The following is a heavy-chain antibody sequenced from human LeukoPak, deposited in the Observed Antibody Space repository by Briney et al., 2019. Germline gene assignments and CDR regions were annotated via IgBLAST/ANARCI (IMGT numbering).Heavy chain of an antibody. CDR1: GFTVSSNY. CDR3: ARLSSIAALYFDY. D-gene: IGHD6-6*01. CDR2: IYSGGST. J-gene: IGHJ4*02. Sequence: PGGSLRLSCAASGFTVSSNYMSWVRQAPGKGLEWVSVIYSGGSTYYADSVKGRFTISRDNSKNTLYLQMNSLRAEDTAVYYCARLSSIAALYFDYWGQGTLVTVSS. V-gene: IGHV3-66*02.